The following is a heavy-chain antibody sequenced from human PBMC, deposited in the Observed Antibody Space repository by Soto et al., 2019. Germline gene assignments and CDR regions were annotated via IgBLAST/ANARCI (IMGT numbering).Heavy chain of an antibody. J-gene: IGHJ4*02. CDR2: INPSGGST. Sequence: ASVKVSCKASGYTFTSYYMHWVRQAPGQGLEWMGIINPSGGSTSYAQKFQGRVTMTRDTSTSTVYMELSSLRSEDTAVYYCARDRRPYSSSFHFDYWGQGTLVTVSS. D-gene: IGHD6-6*01. V-gene: IGHV1-46*01. CDR3: ARDRRPYSSSFHFDY. CDR1: GYTFTSYY.